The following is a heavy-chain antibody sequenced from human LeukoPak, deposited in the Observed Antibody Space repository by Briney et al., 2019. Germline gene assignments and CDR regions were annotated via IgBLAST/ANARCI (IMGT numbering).Heavy chain of an antibody. V-gene: IGHV4-61*02. D-gene: IGHD6-6*01. CDR2: MHTTGNT. Sequence: PSETLSLTCAVSGDSLSSGSYYWSWIRQPAGKGLEWIGRMHTTGNTNYNPSLESRVTISVDTSKNQFSLKLSSVTAADTAVYYCARESSIAARPTDYWGQGTLVTVSS. CDR1: GDSLSSGSYY. J-gene: IGHJ4*02. CDR3: ARESSIAARPTDY.